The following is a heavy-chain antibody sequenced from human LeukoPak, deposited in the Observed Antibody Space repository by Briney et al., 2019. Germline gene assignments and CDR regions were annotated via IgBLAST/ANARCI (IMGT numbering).Heavy chain of an antibody. CDR2: IYHSGTT. CDR1: GGSISSSNW. D-gene: IGHD6-19*01. CDR3: ARSESGSGWFHSYYYYYMDV. Sequence: PSETLSLTCVVSGGSISSSNWWSWVRQPPGKGLEWIGEIYHSGTTNYNPSLKSRVTISVDKSKNQFSLKLSSVTAADTAVYYCARSESGSGWFHSYYYYYMDVWGKGTTLTVSS. V-gene: IGHV4-4*02. J-gene: IGHJ6*03.